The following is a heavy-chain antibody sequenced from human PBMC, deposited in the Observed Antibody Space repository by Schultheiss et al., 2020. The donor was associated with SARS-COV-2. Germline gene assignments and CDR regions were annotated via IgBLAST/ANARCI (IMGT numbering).Heavy chain of an antibody. CDR2: ISSSSSYI. J-gene: IGHJ6*02. V-gene: IGHV3-21*01. D-gene: IGHD1-26*01. CDR3: ASGPIGRGYYYGMDV. CDR1: GFTFSSYS. Sequence: GESLKISCAASGFTFSSYSMNWVRQAPGKGLEWVSSISSSSSYIYYADSVKGRFTISRDNAKNSLYLQMNSLRAEDTAVYYCASGPIGRGYYYGMDVWGQGTTVTVSS.